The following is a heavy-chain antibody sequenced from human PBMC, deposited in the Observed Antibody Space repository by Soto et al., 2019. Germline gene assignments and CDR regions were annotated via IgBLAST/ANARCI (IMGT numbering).Heavy chain of an antibody. CDR2: IYPSGTI. Sequence: SETLSLTCAVSGVSITTNGYSWSWIRQPPGKGLEWIGYIYPSGTIFYDPSLNSRVTISADTSNNQFSLKLTSVTAADTAVYFCATYTAFAKYYFDYWGRGTLVTVSS. V-gene: IGHV4-30-2*01. D-gene: IGHD3-16*01. CDR1: GVSITTNGYS. J-gene: IGHJ4*02. CDR3: ATYTAFAKYYFDY.